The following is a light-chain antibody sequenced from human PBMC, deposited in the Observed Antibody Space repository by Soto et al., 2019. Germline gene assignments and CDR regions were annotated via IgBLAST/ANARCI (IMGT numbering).Light chain of an antibody. Sequence: QSVLTQPPSVSEAPRQRVTISCSGSSSNIGNNAVNWYQQLPGKAPKLLIYYDDLLPSGVSDRFSGSKSGTSASLAISGLQSEDEADYYCAALDDSLNGAVFGGGTKLTVL. CDR1: SSNIGNNA. CDR2: YDD. J-gene: IGLJ3*02. V-gene: IGLV1-36*01. CDR3: AALDDSLNGAV.